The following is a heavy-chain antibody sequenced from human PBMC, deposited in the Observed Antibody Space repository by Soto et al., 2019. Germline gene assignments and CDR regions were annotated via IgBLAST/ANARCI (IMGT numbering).Heavy chain of an antibody. V-gene: IGHV3-7*03. Sequence: GGSLRLSCAASGFTFSSYWMSWVRQAPGKGLEWVANIKQDGSEKYYVDSVKGRFTISRDNAKNSLYLQMNNLKTEDTAVYYCTRMTTVTPDFDYWGQGTLVTVSS. D-gene: IGHD4-17*01. CDR3: TRMTTVTPDFDY. J-gene: IGHJ4*02. CDR2: IKQDGSEK. CDR1: GFTFSSYW.